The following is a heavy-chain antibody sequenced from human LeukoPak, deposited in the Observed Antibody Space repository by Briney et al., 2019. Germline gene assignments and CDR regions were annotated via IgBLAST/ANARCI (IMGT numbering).Heavy chain of an antibody. CDR2: IIPILGIA. V-gene: IGHV1-69*04. J-gene: IGHJ4*02. CDR1: GGTFSSYA. D-gene: IGHD3-16*02. Sequence: SVKVSCRASGGTFSSYAISWVRQAPGQGLEWMGRIIPILGIANYAQKFQGGVTITADKSTSTAYMELSSLRSEDTAVYYCARDSYDYVWGSYRPFDYWGQGTLVTVSS. CDR3: ARDSYDYVWGSYRPFDY.